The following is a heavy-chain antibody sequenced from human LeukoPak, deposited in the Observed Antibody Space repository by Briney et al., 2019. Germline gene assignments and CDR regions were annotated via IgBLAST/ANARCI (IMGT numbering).Heavy chain of an antibody. CDR3: ASHTWYGAIYYMDV. CDR1: GGSISSSSYY. D-gene: IGHD4/OR15-4a*01. Sequence: PSETLSLTCTVSGGSISSSSYYWGWIRQPPGKGLEWIGSMHSSGSTYYNPSLKSRVTISVDTSKNQFSLKLSSVTAADTAVYYCASHTWYGAIYYMDVWGKGTTVTISS. J-gene: IGHJ6*03. CDR2: MHSSGST. V-gene: IGHV4-39*01.